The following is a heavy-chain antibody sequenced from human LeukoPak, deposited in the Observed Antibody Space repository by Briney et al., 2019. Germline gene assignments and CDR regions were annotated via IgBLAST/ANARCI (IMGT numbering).Heavy chain of an antibody. Sequence: SETLSLTCTVSGGSVRGYYWSWLRQSPGTGLEWIAFIHSSGSTHYNPSLKSRVTISVDTSKNQFSLKLNFVTAADTAVYYCAREPTFSGWFDPWGQGTPVSVSS. CDR2: IHSSGST. V-gene: IGHV4-59*02. CDR1: GGSVRGYY. CDR3: AREPTFSGWFDP. D-gene: IGHD3-16*01. J-gene: IGHJ5*02.